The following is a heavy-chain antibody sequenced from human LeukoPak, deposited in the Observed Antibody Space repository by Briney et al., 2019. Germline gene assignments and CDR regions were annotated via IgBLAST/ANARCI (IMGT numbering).Heavy chain of an antibody. Sequence: GGSLRLSCAASGFTFSSYAMSWVRQAPGKGLEGVSAISGSGGSTYYADSVKGRFTISRDNSKNTLYLQMNSLRADDTAVYYCARVVTAAWDWFDPWGQGTLVTVSS. CDR1: GFTFSSYA. CDR3: ARVVTAAWDWFDP. CDR2: ISGSGGST. D-gene: IGHD2-2*01. J-gene: IGHJ5*02. V-gene: IGHV3-23*01.